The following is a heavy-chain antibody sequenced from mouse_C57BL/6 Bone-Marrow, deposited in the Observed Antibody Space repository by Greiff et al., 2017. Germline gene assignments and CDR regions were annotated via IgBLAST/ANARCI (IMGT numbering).Heavy chain of an antibody. CDR1: GFTFSSYG. J-gene: IGHJ3*01. CDR2: ISSGGSYT. D-gene: IGHD2-4*01. CDR3: ARLRLQRFAY. V-gene: IGHV5-6*01. Sequence: EVKLMESGGDLVKPGGSLKLSCAASGFTFSSYGMSWVRQTPDKRLEWVATISSGGSYTYYPDSVKGRFTISRDNAKNTLYLQMSSLKSEDTAMYDCARLRLQRFAYWGRGTLVTVSA.